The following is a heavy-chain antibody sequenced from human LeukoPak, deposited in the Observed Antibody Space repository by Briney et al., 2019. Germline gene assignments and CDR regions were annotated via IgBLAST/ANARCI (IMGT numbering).Heavy chain of an antibody. D-gene: IGHD3-3*01. CDR2: VDPEDGET. Sequence: GASVKVSCKASGYTFTDYYMHWVQQAPGKGLEWMGRVDPEDGETIYAEKFQGRVTITADTSTDTAYMELSSLRSEDTAVYYCANQPITIFGVVNPHYWGQGTLVTVSS. CDR3: ANQPITIFGVVNPHY. V-gene: IGHV1-69-2*01. J-gene: IGHJ4*02. CDR1: GYTFTDYY.